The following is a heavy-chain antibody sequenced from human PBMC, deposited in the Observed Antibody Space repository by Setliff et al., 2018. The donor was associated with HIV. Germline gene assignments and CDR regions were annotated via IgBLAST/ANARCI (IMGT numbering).Heavy chain of an antibody. CDR3: ARGSQWELLPYFDY. Sequence: TLSLTGTVSGGSMSSSIYYWGWIRQPPGKGLEWIGSIYYSGSTYYNPSLKSRVTISVDTSKNQFSLKLSSVTAADTAVFYCARGSQWELLPYFDYWGQGTLVTVSS. CDR1: GGSMSSSIYY. CDR2: IYYSGST. D-gene: IGHD1-26*01. V-gene: IGHV4-39*07. J-gene: IGHJ4*02.